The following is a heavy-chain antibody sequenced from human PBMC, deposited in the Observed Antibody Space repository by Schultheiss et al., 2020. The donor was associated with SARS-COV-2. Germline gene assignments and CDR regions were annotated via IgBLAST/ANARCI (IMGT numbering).Heavy chain of an antibody. CDR3: ARNLRGYSGYNWFDP. Sequence: GGSVRLSCAASGFTFSSYAMSWVRQAPGKGLEWVSAISDSGGSTYYADSVKGRFTISRDNSKNTLYLQMNSLRAEDTAVYYCARNLRGYSGYNWFDPWGQGTLVTVSS. J-gene: IGHJ5*02. CDR2: ISDSGGST. D-gene: IGHD5-12*01. V-gene: IGHV3-23*01. CDR1: GFTFSSYA.